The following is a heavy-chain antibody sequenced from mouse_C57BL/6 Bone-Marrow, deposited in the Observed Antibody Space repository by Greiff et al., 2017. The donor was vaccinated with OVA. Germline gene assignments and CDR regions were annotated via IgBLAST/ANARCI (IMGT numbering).Heavy chain of an antibody. D-gene: IGHD1-1*01. CDR3: ARDAYYYGSHYFDY. V-gene: IGHV5-4*01. CDR2: ISDGGSYT. J-gene: IGHJ2*01. CDR1: GFTFSSYA. Sequence: DVMLVESGGGLVKPGGSLKLSCAASGFTFSSYAMSWVRQTPEKRLEWVATISDGGSYTYYPDNVKGRFTISRDNAKNNLYLQMSHLKSEDTAMYYCARDAYYYGSHYFDYWGQGTTLTVSS.